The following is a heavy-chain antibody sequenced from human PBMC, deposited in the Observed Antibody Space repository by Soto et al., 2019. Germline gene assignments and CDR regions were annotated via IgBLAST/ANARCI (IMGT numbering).Heavy chain of an antibody. CDR2: IYSGGST. CDR3: ARAVGAARPRDYYYGMDV. D-gene: IGHD6-6*01. J-gene: IGHJ6*02. Sequence: GGSLRLSCAASGFTVSSNYMSWVRQAPGKGLEWVSVIYSGGSTYYADSVKGRFTISRDNSKNTLYLQMNSLRAEDTAVYYCARAVGAARPRDYYYGMDVWGQGTTVNVSS. V-gene: IGHV3-53*01. CDR1: GFTVSSNY.